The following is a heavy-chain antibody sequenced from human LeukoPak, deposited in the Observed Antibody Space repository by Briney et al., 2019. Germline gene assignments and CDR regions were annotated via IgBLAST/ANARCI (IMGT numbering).Heavy chain of an antibody. J-gene: IGHJ2*01. CDR1: GGSISSSY. CDR3: ARDYGDIPPDWYYDL. V-gene: IGHV4-59*01. D-gene: IGHD4-17*01. Sequence: PSETLSLTCTVSGGSISSSYWSWIRQPPGKGLEWIGYIYYTGSITYNPSLKSRVTISVDTSKNQFSLMLRSVTAADTAVYYCARDYGDIPPDWYYDLWGRGTLVTVSS. CDR2: IYYTGSI.